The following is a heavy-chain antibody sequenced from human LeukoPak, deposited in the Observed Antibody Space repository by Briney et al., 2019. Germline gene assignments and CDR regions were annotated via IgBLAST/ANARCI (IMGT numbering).Heavy chain of an antibody. CDR3: ARDLGGSSSSAWFDP. V-gene: IGHV3-48*03. J-gene: IGHJ5*02. D-gene: IGHD6-6*01. Sequence: GGSLRLSCAASGFTFITYEMNRVRQAPGKGLGWVSYISSSGSAMYYTDSVKGRFTISRDNAKNSLYLQMNSLRAEDTAVYYCARDLGGSSSSAWFDPWGQGTLVTVSS. CDR1: GFTFITYE. CDR2: ISSSGSAM.